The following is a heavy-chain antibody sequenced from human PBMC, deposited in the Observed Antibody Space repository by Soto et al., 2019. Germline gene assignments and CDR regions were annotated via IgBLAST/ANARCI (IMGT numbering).Heavy chain of an antibody. Sequence: GASVKVSCKASGYTFTGYCMHWVRQAPGQGLEWMGWINPNSGGTNYAQKLQGRVTMTRDTSISTAYMELSRLRSDGTAVYYCARVRRYYGSGTGPSGYYYGMDVWGQGTTVTVSS. CDR3: ARVRRYYGSGTGPSGYYYGMDV. J-gene: IGHJ6*02. CDR2: INPNSGGT. CDR1: GYTFTGYC. V-gene: IGHV1-2*02. D-gene: IGHD3-10*01.